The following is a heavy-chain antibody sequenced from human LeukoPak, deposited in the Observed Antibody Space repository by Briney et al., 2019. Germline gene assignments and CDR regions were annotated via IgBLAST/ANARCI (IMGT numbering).Heavy chain of an antibody. CDR1: GFTFSDYW. D-gene: IGHD1-26*01. J-gene: IGHJ4*02. CDR2: IEQDGSDI. V-gene: IGHV3-7*01. CDR3: ARATAWGYFDY. Sequence: GGSLRLSCAASGFTFSDYWMTWFRQAPGKGPERVASIEQDGSDIQYVDFVKGRFTISRDNGRNSVYLQMNSLRVEDTAVYYCARATAWGYFDYWGQGTLVSVSS.